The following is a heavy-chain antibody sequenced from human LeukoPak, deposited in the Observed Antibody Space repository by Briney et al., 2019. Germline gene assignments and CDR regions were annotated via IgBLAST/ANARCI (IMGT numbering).Heavy chain of an antibody. V-gene: IGHV3-21*06. D-gene: IGHD3-22*01. Sequence: GGSLRLSCGASGFTFSSYNMNWVRQAPGEGLEWVSSISSSSSYIYYADSVKGRFTISRDNVNNSLYLQMNSLRAEDTAVYYCARDHGTNFYGSSGYKAFDIWGQGTMVIVSP. CDR3: ARDHGTNFYGSSGYKAFDI. J-gene: IGHJ3*02. CDR1: GFTFSSYN. CDR2: ISSSSSYI.